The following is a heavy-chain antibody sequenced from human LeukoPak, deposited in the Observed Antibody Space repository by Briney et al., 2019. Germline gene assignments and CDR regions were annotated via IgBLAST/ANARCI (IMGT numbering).Heavy chain of an antibody. V-gene: IGHV4-61*02. CDR1: GGSISSGSYY. CDR2: IYTSGST. J-gene: IGHJ6*03. Sequence: SETLSLTCTVSGGSISSGSYYWSWIRQPAGKGLEWIGRIYTSGSTNYNPSLKSRVTISVDTSKNQFSLKLSSVTAADTAVYYCARDLEWYYYYMDVWGKGTTVTVPS. CDR3: ARDLEWYYYYMDV. D-gene: IGHD3-3*01.